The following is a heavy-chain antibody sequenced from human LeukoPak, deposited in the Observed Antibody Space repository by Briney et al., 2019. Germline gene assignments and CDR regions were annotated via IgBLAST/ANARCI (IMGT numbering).Heavy chain of an antibody. Sequence: GASVKVSCKAPGYTFTSSDINWVRQATGQGLEWMGWMNPNSGNTDYAQKFQGRVTITADESTSTAYMELSSLRSEDTAVYYCARVSSGWPMYYFDYWGQGTLVTVSS. CDR3: ARVSSGWPMYYFDY. J-gene: IGHJ4*02. V-gene: IGHV1-8*01. D-gene: IGHD6-19*01. CDR1: GYTFTSSD. CDR2: MNPNSGNT.